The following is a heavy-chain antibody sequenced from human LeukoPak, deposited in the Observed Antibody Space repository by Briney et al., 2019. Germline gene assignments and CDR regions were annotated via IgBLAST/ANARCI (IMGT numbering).Heavy chain of an antibody. CDR1: GFVVSSNY. J-gene: IGHJ6*03. CDR3: AGQLRFWGDYYMDV. CDR2: VYSGGDR. V-gene: IGHV3-53*01. Sequence: GGSLRLSCAASGFVVSSNYMSWVRQAPGKGLEWVSVVYSGGDRYYTDSVKGRFTISRDNSENTLYLQMNSLRTEDTVVYYCAGQLRFWGDYYMDVWGTGTTVTVSS. D-gene: IGHD3-3*01.